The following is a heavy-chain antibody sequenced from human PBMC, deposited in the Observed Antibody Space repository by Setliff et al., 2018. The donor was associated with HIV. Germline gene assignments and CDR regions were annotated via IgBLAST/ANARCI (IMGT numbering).Heavy chain of an antibody. V-gene: IGHV5-51*01. CDR1: GYSFTSYW. J-gene: IGHJ4*02. CDR3: AKQGGSYVYQLDY. Sequence: GESLTISCQGSGYSFTSYWIGWVRQMPGKVLEWMGIIYPGDSDTRYSPSFQGHVTISADKSISTAYLQWSSLKASDTAMYYCAKQGGSYVYQLDYWGQGTLVTVSS. CDR2: IYPGDSDT. D-gene: IGHD1-26*01.